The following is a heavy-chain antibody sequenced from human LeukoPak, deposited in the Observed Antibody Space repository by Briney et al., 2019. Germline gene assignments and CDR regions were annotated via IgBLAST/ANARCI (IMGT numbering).Heavy chain of an antibody. Sequence: GGSLRLSCAASGFTFSGYWMHWVRQAPGKGLVWVSRINSVGSSTSYADSVKGRFTISRDNAKNSLYLQMNSLRAEDTAVYYCARDIAAAGDLDYWGQGTLVTVSS. CDR2: INSVGSST. J-gene: IGHJ4*02. D-gene: IGHD6-13*01. CDR3: ARDIAAAGDLDY. V-gene: IGHV3-74*01. CDR1: GFTFSGYW.